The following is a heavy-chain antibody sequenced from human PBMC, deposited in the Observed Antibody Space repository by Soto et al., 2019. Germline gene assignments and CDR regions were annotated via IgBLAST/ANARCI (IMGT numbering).Heavy chain of an antibody. CDR1: GFTFSNHA. CDR2: ISYDGSNK. Sequence: PGGSLKLSCAGSGFTFSNHALPWVRQGPGKGLEWVAVISYDGSNKYYADSVKGRFTISRDNSKNTLYLQMNSLRAEDTAVYYCARDRSDYDILTGLDYWGQGTLVTVSS. D-gene: IGHD3-9*01. V-gene: IGHV3-30-3*01. J-gene: IGHJ4*02. CDR3: ARDRSDYDILTGLDY.